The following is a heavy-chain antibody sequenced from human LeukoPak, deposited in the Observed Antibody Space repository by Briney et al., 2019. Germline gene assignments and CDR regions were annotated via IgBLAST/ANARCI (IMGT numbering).Heavy chain of an antibody. J-gene: IGHJ6*03. CDR2: VYTTGYT. Sequence: PSETLSLTCTVSGDSISGYYWAWIRQPAGKGLERIGHVYTTGYTDYNPSLQSRVTISLDKSSNRLSLSLNSVTAADTAVYYCARDYKFPPADSSYYFHMDVWGKGTKVTVSS. CDR3: ARDYKFPPADSSYYFHMDV. V-gene: IGHV4-4*07. D-gene: IGHD5-24*01. CDR1: GDSISGYY.